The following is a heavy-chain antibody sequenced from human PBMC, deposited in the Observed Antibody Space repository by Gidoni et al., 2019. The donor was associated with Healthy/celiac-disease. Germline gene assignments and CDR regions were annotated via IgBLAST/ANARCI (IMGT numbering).Heavy chain of an antibody. Sequence: QVQLVESGGGVIQPGRSLRLSCARSGFTFSSYAMHWVRQAPGKGLEWVAVISYDGSNKYYADSVKGRFTISRDNSKNTLYLQMNSLRAEDTAVYYCARDLRFGELSPPYYYGMDVWGQGTTVTVSS. D-gene: IGHD3-10*01. V-gene: IGHV3-30-3*01. J-gene: IGHJ6*02. CDR3: ARDLRFGELSPPYYYGMDV. CDR1: GFTFSSYA. CDR2: ISYDGSNK.